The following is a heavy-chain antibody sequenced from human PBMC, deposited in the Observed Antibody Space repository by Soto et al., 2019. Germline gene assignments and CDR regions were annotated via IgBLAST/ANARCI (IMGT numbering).Heavy chain of an antibody. Sequence: ASVKVSCKASGYTFTSYAMHWVRQAPGQRLEWMGWINAGNGNTKYSQKFQGRVTITRDTSASTAYMELSSLRSEYTAVYYCASSRITMVPYGMDVWGQGTTVTVSS. CDR1: GYTFTSYA. CDR2: INAGNGNT. D-gene: IGHD3-10*01. CDR3: ASSRITMVPYGMDV. J-gene: IGHJ6*02. V-gene: IGHV1-3*01.